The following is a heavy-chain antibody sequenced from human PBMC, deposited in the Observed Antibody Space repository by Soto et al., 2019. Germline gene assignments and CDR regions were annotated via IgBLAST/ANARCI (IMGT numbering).Heavy chain of an antibody. CDR2: ISAYNGNT. Sequence: ASVKVSCKASGYTFTSYGISWVRQAPGQGLEWMGWISAYNGNTNYAQKLQGRVTMTTDTSTSTAYMELRSLRSDDTAVYYCARAILFTFGGVIVTNDAFDIWGQGTMVTVSS. CDR3: ARAILFTFGGVIVTNDAFDI. J-gene: IGHJ3*02. CDR1: GYTFTSYG. D-gene: IGHD3-16*02. V-gene: IGHV1-18*01.